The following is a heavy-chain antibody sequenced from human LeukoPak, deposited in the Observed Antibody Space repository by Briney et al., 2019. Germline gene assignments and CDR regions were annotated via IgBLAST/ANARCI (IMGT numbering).Heavy chain of an antibody. D-gene: IGHD2-15*01. J-gene: IGHJ4*02. CDR2: TSGSGGST. V-gene: IGHV3-23*01. Sequence: GGSLRLSCAASGFTFSSYGMSWVRQAPGKGLECVSATSGSGGSTYYADSVKGRFTISRDSSKNTLFLQMNRLRPEDAAVYYCAKAPVTTCRGAFCYPFDYWGLGTLVTVSS. CDR1: GFTFSSYG. CDR3: AKAPVTTCRGAFCYPFDY.